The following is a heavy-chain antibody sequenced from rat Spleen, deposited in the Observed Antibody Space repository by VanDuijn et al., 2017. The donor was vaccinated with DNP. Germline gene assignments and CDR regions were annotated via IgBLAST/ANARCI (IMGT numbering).Heavy chain of an antibody. J-gene: IGHJ2*01. CDR2: ISYSGTT. Sequence: EVQLQESGPGLVKPSQSLSLTCSVTAYSITSNSWGWIRKFPGNKMEWIGHISYSGTTSYHPSLKSRISITRDTSKNQFFLQLSSVTTEDTATYYCARWNIGTSTLDYWGQGVMVTVSS. CDR3: ARWNIGTSTLDY. V-gene: IGHV3-1*01. D-gene: IGHD1-5*01. CDR1: AYSITSNS.